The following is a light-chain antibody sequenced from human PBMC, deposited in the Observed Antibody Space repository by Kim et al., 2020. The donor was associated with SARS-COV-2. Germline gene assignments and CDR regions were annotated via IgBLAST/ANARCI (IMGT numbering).Light chain of an antibody. J-gene: IGKJ4*01. CDR1: QSVSNN. CDR3: QQYNDWALLT. V-gene: IGKV3-15*01. CDR2: GAS. Sequence: IVMTQSPATLSVSPGERVTLSCRASQSVSNNLAWYQQRPGQAPRLLIYGASTRATDISPRFSGSGSGTEFTLTIRSLQSEDLAVYYCQQYNDWALLTFGGGTKVDIK.